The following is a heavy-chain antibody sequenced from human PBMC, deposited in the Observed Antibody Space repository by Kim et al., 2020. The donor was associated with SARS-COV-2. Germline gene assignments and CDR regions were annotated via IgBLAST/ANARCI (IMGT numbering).Heavy chain of an antibody. CDR1: GFTFSSYW. CDR2: IKQDGSEK. D-gene: IGHD2-15*01. J-gene: IGHJ3*02. CDR3: VRHGGDIVTGGAFDI. Sequence: GGSLRLSCAASGFTFSSYWMSWVRQAPGKGLEWVANIKQDGSEKYYVDSVKGRFTISRDNAKNSLYLQMNSLRAEDTAVYYCVRHGGDIVTGGAFDIWGQGTMLAVSS. V-gene: IGHV3-7*03.